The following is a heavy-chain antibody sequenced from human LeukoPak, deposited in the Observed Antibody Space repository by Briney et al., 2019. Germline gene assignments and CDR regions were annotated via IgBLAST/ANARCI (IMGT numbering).Heavy chain of an antibody. CDR3: AKARYCSGGSCPDEYFQH. D-gene: IGHD2-15*01. CDR2: ISGSGGSK. Sequence: SGGSLRLSCAASEFSVGSNYMTSVRQAPGKGLEWVSAISGSGGSKYYADSVKGRFTISRDNSKNTLYLQMNSLRAEDTAVYYCAKARYCSGGSCPDEYFQHWGQGTLVTVSS. V-gene: IGHV3-23*01. J-gene: IGHJ1*01. CDR1: EFSVGSNY.